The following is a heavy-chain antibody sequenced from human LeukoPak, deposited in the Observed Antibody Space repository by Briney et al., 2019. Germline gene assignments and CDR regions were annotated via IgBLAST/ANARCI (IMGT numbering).Heavy chain of an antibody. CDR1: GGSISSGSYY. J-gene: IGHJ4*02. CDR3: ARGTLRYFDKG. D-gene: IGHD3-9*01. V-gene: IGHV4-39*07. CDR2: IYYSGNT. Sequence: PSETLSLTCTVSGGSISSGSYYWGWIRQSPGKGLEWFGSIYYSGNTYYNPSLKSRVTISVATSKNQFSLKLSSVTAADTAVYYCARGTLRYFDKGWGQGTLVTVSS.